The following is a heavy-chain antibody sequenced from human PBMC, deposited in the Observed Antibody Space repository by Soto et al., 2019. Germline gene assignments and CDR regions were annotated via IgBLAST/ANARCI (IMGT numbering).Heavy chain of an antibody. CDR3: AGFIVHDYGDYFDY. Sequence: QVQLQQWGAGLLKPSETLSLTCAVYGGSFSGYYWSWIRQPPGKGLEWIGEINHSGSTNYNPSLKSRVTISVDTSKNQFSLKLSSVTAADTAVYYCAGFIVHDYGDYFDYWGQGTLVTVSS. CDR1: GGSFSGYY. CDR2: INHSGST. D-gene: IGHD4-17*01. J-gene: IGHJ4*02. V-gene: IGHV4-34*01.